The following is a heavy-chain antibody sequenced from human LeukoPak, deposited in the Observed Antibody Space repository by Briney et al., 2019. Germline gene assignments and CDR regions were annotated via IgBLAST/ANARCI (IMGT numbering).Heavy chain of an antibody. J-gene: IGHJ5*02. CDR1: GYTFTSYG. CDR2: ISAYNGNT. V-gene: IGHV1-18*01. D-gene: IGHD2-2*02. CDR3: ARGVPAALRLARWFGP. Sequence: ASVKVSCKASGYTFTSYGISWVRQAPGQGLEWMGWISAYNGNTNYAQKLQGRVTMTTDTSTSTAYMELRSLRSDDTAVYYCARGVPAALRLARWFGPWGQGTLVTVSS.